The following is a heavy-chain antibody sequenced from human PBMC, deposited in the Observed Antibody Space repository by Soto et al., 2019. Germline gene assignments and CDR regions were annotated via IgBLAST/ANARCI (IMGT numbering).Heavy chain of an antibody. CDR3: AGAYCGGDCYTYYFDY. CDR1: VGTFSSYA. J-gene: IGHJ4*02. D-gene: IGHD2-21*02. CDR2: IIPIFGTA. V-gene: IGHV1-69*13. Sequence: SVKVSCKASVGTFSSYAISWVRQAPGQGLEWMGGIIPIFGTANYAQKFQGRVTITADESTSTAYMELSSLRSEDTAVYYCAGAYCGGDCYTYYFDYWGQGTLVTVSS.